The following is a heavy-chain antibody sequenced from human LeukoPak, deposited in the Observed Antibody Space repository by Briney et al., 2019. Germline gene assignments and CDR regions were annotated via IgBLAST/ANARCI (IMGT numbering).Heavy chain of an antibody. Sequence: PGGSLRLSCAASGFTFSSYAMHWVRQAPGKGLEWVAVISYDGSNKYYADSVKGRFTISRDNSKNTLYLQMNSLRAEDTAVYYCARDQPRFTVRFSYYYGMDVWGQGTTVTVSS. D-gene: IGHD3-10*02. CDR3: ARDQPRFTVRFSYYYGMDV. CDR2: ISYDGSNK. CDR1: GFTFSSYA. J-gene: IGHJ6*02. V-gene: IGHV3-30-3*01.